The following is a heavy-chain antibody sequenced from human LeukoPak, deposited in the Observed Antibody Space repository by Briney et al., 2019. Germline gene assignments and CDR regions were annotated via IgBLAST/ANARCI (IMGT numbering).Heavy chain of an antibody. D-gene: IGHD3-22*01. CDR2: ISGSGGST. V-gene: IGHV3-23*01. Sequence: RGSLRLSCAASGFTFSSYAMSWVRQAPGKGLEWVSAISGSGGSTYYADSVKGRFTISRDNSKNTLYLQMNSLRAEDTAVYYCAKITYYYDSSGYKQEYWGQGTLVTVSS. CDR3: AKITYYYDSSGYKQEY. J-gene: IGHJ4*02. CDR1: GFTFSSYA.